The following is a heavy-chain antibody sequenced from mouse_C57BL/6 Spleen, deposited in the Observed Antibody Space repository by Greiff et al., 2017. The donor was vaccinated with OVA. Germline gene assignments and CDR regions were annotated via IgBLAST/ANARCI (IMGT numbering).Heavy chain of an antibody. CDR1: GYTFTSYW. V-gene: IGHV1-52*01. CDR2: IDPSDSET. D-gene: IGHD2-1*01. J-gene: IGHJ3*01. CDR3: ARREGNYEEAWFAY. Sequence: QVQLKQPGAELVRPGSSVKLSCKASGYTFTSYWMHWVKQRPIQGLEWIGNIDPSDSETHYNQKFKDKATLTVDKSSSTAYMQLSSLTSEDSAVYYCARREGNYEEAWFAYWGQGTLVTVSA.